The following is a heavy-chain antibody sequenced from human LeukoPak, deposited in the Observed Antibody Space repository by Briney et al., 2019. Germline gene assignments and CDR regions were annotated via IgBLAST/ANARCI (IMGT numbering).Heavy chain of an antibody. D-gene: IGHD3-10*01. CDR2: INPNSGGT. J-gene: IGHJ3*02. CDR1: GYTFTGYY. Sequence: ASVKVSCKASGYTFTGYYMHWVRQAPGQGLEWMGWINPNSGGTNYAQKFQGRVTMTTDTSTSTAYMELRSLRSDDTAVYYCARDVMVRGVHDAFDIWGQGTMVTVSS. CDR3: ARDVMVRGVHDAFDI. V-gene: IGHV1-2*02.